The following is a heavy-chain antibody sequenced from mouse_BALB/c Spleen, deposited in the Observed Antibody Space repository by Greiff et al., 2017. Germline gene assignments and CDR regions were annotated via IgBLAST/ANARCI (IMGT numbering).Heavy chain of an antibody. CDR2: IAPGSGST. J-gene: IGHJ4*01. V-gene: IGHV1S41*01. CDR3: ARLYYAMDY. CDR1: GYTFTSYW. Sequence: DLVKPGASVKLSCKASGYTFTSYWINWIKQRPGQGLEWIGRIAPGSGSTYYNEMFKGKATLTVDTSSSTAYIQLSSLSSEDSAVYFCARLYYAMDYWGQGTSVTVSS.